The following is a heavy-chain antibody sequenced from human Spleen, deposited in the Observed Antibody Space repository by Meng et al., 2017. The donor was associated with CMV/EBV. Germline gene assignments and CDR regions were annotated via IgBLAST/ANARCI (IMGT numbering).Heavy chain of an antibody. CDR3: ARPVGYCAATNCWGYGMDV. J-gene: IGHJ6*02. Sequence: GESLKISCAASGFIFSNYVMHWVRQAPVEGLEWVAVISFDGTITYYADSVKGRFTISRDNSKNTLDLQMNSLRPEDTAVYFCARPVGYCAATNCWGYGMDVWGQGTTVTVSS. CDR2: ISFDGTIT. CDR1: GFIFSNYV. V-gene: IGHV3-30-3*01. D-gene: IGHD2-8*02.